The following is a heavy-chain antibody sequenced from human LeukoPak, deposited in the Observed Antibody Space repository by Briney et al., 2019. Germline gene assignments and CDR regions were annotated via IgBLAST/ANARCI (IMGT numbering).Heavy chain of an antibody. J-gene: IGHJ4*02. D-gene: IGHD3-3*01. Sequence: GGSLRLSCAASGFTFSNAWMSWVRQAPGKGLEWVGRIKSKTDGGTTDYAAPVKGRFTISRDDSKNTLYLQMNSLKTEDTAVYYCTTKGITIFGVAIDYWDQGTLVTVSS. CDR3: TTKGITIFGVAIDY. CDR2: IKSKTDGGTT. CDR1: GFTFSNAW. V-gene: IGHV3-15*01.